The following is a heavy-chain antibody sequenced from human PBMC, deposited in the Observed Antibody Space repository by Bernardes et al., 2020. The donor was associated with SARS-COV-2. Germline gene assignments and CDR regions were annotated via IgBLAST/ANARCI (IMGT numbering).Heavy chain of an antibody. CDR3: AKEGTGTTSQFCFDC. V-gene: IGHV3-30*18. J-gene: IGHJ4*02. CDR2: VSDDGGTT. CDR1: GFTFSSYG. Sequence: GGSLRLSLAASGFTFSSYGMHWVRQAPGKGLEWVSVVSDDGGTTYYEDSVKGRFTISRDNSKNTLFLQMNSLRADDSAVYFCAKEGTGTTSQFCFDCWGQGTLVTVSS. D-gene: IGHD3-10*01.